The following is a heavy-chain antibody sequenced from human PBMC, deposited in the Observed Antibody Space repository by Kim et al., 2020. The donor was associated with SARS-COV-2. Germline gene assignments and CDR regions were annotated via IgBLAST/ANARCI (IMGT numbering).Heavy chain of an antibody. CDR3: ARGNYQSPFDY. CDR2: ISGSGGST. D-gene: IGHD3-22*01. CDR1: GFTFSTYA. J-gene: IGHJ4*02. Sequence: LSLTCAASGFTFSTYAMSWVRQAPGKGLEWVSSISGSGGSTYYADSVNGRFTISRDSSKNTLYLQMNSLRAEDTAVYFCARGNYQSPFDYWGQGTLVTVSS. V-gene: IGHV3-23*01.